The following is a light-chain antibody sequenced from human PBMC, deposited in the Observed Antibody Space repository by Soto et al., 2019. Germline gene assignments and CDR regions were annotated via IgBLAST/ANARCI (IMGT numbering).Light chain of an antibody. CDR2: GAS. V-gene: IGKV1-12*02. CDR3: QQANSFPFT. Sequence: DIQMTQSPSSVSASVGDTVTITCRSSQYIINWFAWYQHKPGKAPTFLIYGASSLQSGVPSRFRGSGSGTDFTLTISSLQPEDFATYFCQQANSFPFTFVPGTKGDIK. CDR1: QYIINW. J-gene: IGKJ3*01.